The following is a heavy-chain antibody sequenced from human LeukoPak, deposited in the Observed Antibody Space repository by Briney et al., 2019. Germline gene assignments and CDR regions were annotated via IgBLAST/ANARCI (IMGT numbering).Heavy chain of an antibody. Sequence: ASVKVSCKASGYTFTSYDINWVRQATGQGLEWMGWMNPNSGNTGYAQKFQGRVTMTRNTSISTAYMELSSLRSEDTAVYYCARGRRDYDTLTGYFSMSDDYWGQGTLVTVSS. J-gene: IGHJ4*02. CDR3: ARGRRDYDTLTGYFSMSDDY. V-gene: IGHV1-8*01. CDR2: MNPNSGNT. D-gene: IGHD3-9*01. CDR1: GYTFTSYD.